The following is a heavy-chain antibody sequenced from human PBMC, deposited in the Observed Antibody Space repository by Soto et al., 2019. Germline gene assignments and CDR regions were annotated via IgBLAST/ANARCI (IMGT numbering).Heavy chain of an antibody. V-gene: IGHV4-59*01. CDR1: CYSISTFY. CDR2: VYYTGST. D-gene: IGHD3-22*01. CDR3: ARGRTVRNYADDSSEYFYFFDC. Sequence: PSETLSLTCTVSCYSISTFYWGLMRHSPGKELEWIGYVYYTGSTNYNPSLKSRVTISVDRSKNQFSLKLTSANAADTAVYYCARGRTVRNYADDSSEYFYFFDCWGQGTQVTVSS. J-gene: IGHJ4*02.